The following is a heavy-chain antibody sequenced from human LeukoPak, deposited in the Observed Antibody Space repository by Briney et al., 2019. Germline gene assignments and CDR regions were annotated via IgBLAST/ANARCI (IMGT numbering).Heavy chain of an antibody. CDR1: GFPVSSNS. D-gene: IGHD2-15*01. V-gene: IGHV3-53*01. J-gene: IGHJ4*02. Sequence: GGSLRLSCTVSGFPVSSNSWSWVRQAPGKGLEWVSFIYSGGNTLYSDSVKGRFTISRDNSKNTLYLQMNSLRAEDTAIYYCARRAGEYSHPYDYWGQGTLVTVSS. CDR2: IYSGGNT. CDR3: ARRAGEYSHPYDY.